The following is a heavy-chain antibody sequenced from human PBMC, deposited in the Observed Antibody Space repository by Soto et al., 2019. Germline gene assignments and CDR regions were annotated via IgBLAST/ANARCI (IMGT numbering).Heavy chain of an antibody. CDR2: TYYSGST. CDR1: GGSISSGDYY. Sequence: KTSETLSLTCTVSGGSISSGDYYWSWIRQPPGKGLEWIGYTYYSGSTYYNPSLKSRVTISVDTSKNQFSLKLSSVTAADTAVYYCARASGGYYYYYYGMDVWGQGTTVTVSS. CDR3: ARASGGYYYYYYGMDV. D-gene: IGHD3-16*01. V-gene: IGHV4-30-4*01. J-gene: IGHJ6*02.